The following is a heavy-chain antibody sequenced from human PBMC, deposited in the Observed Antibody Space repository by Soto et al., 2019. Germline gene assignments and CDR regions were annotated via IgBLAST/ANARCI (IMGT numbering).Heavy chain of an antibody. CDR1: GFTFSSYA. CDR3: ARDRRLTDYYDSSGSESFDI. Sequence: GGSLRLSCAASGFTFSSYAMHWVHQAPGKGLEWVAVISYDGSNKYYADSVKGRFTISRDNSKNTLYLQMNSLRAEDTAVYYCARDRRLTDYYDSSGSESFDIWGQGTMVTVSS. V-gene: IGHV3-30-3*01. D-gene: IGHD3-22*01. CDR2: ISYDGSNK. J-gene: IGHJ3*02.